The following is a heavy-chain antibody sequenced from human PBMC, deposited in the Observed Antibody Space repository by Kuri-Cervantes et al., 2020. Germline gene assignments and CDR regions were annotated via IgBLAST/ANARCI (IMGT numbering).Heavy chain of an antibody. CDR1: GGSISSSSYY. D-gene: IGHD3-10*01. CDR2: MYYTGST. V-gene: IGHV4-39*07. CDR3: TRVLDYYGSGSYGLDF. J-gene: IGHJ3*01. Sequence: GSLRLSCTVSGGSISSSSYYWGWIRQAPGKGLEWIGSMYYTGSTYNNPSLRSRVTMSVDTSKNQFSLNLNSVTAADTAVYYCTRVLDYYGSGSYGLDFWGPGTVVTVSS.